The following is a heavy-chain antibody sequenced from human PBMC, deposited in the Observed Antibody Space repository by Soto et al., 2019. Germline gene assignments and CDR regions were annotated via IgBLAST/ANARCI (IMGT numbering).Heavy chain of an antibody. CDR2: INPSGGST. CDR1: GYTFTSYY. CDR3: ARDSSGDSSGYYPYYFDY. V-gene: IGHV1-46*01. J-gene: IGHJ4*02. D-gene: IGHD3-22*01. Sequence: ASVEVSCKASGYTFTSYYMHWVLEAPGQGLEWMGIINPSGGSTNYAQKFQGRVTITADESTSTAYMELSSLRSEDTAVYYCARDSSGDSSGYYPYYFDYWGQGTLVTVSS.